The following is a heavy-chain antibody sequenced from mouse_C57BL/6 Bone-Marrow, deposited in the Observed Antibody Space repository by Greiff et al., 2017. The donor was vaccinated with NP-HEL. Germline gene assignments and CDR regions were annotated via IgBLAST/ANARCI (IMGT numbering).Heavy chain of an antibody. CDR1: GYTFTSYW. J-gene: IGHJ1*03. V-gene: IGHV1-69*01. CDR3: AREGITTVVDYWYFDV. CDR2: IDPSDSYT. D-gene: IGHD1-1*01. Sequence: QVQLQQPGAELVMPGASVKLSCMASGYTFTSYWMHWVKQRPGQGLEWIGEIDPSDSYTNYNQKFKGKSTLTVDKSSSTAYMQLSSLTSEDSAVYYCAREGITTVVDYWYFDVWGTGTTVTVSS.